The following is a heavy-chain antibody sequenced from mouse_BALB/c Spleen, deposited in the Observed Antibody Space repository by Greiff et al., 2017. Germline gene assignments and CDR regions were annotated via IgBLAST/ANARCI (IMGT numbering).Heavy chain of an antibody. CDR1: GYAFSSYW. D-gene: IGHD1-2*01. CDR3: ARGITTAPYFDY. V-gene: IGHV1-80*01. J-gene: IGHJ2*01. CDR2: IYPGDGDT. Sequence: VHLVESGAELVRPGSSVKISCKASGYAFSSYWMNWVKQRPGQGLEWIGQIYPGDGDTNYNGKFKGKATLTADKSSSTAYMQLSSLTSEDSAVYFCARGITTAPYFDYWGQGTTLTVSS.